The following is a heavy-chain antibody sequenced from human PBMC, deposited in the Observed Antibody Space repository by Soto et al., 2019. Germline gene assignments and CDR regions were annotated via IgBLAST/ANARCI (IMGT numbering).Heavy chain of an antibody. D-gene: IGHD2-15*01. J-gene: IGHJ6*04. CDR3: ARTLGYCSGGSCYSVDYYFYGIGV. V-gene: IGHV1-8*01. Sequence: ASVKVSCKDSGYTFTSYDINWVRQATGQGLEWMGWMNPNSGNTGYAQKFQGRVTMTRNTSISTAYMELSSLRSEDTAVYYCARTLGYCSGGSCYSVDYYFYGIGVCRERTTVPASS. CDR2: MNPNSGNT. CDR1: GYTFTSYD.